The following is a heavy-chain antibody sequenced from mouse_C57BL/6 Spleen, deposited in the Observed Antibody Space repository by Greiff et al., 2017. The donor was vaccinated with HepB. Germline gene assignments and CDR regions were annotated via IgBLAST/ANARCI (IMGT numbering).Heavy chain of an antibody. V-gene: IGHV5-17*01. D-gene: IGHD1-1*01. CDR2: ISSGSSTI. J-gene: IGHJ1*03. CDR1: GFTFGDYG. Sequence: DVMLVESGGGLVKPGGSLKLSCAASGFTFGDYGMHWVRQAPEKGLEWVAYISSGSSTIYYADTVKGRFTISRDNAKNTLFLQMTSLRSEDTAMYYCARVVARYFDGWGTGTTVTVSS. CDR3: ARVVARYFDG.